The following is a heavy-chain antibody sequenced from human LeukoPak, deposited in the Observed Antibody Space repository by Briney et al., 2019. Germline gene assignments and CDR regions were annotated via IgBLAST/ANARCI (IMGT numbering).Heavy chain of an antibody. Sequence: GASVKVSCKVSGYTLTELSMHWVRQAPGKGLGWMGGFDPEDGETIYAQKFQGRVTMTEDTSTDTAYMELSSLRSEDTAVYYCATALTLSDFWSGYANWFDPWGQGTLVTVSS. CDR2: FDPEDGET. V-gene: IGHV1-24*01. CDR3: ATALTLSDFWSGYANWFDP. D-gene: IGHD3-3*01. J-gene: IGHJ5*02. CDR1: GYTLTELS.